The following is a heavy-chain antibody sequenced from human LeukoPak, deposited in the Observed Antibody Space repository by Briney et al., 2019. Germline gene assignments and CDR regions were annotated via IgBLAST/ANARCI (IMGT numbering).Heavy chain of an antibody. CDR3: ARAYYYDSSGGFEYFQH. CDR2: IYTSGST. J-gene: IGHJ1*01. D-gene: IGHD3-22*01. Sequence: PSETLSLTCTVSGGSISSYYWSWIRQPAGKGLEWIGRIYTSGSTNNNPSLKSRVTISVDTSKNQFSLKLSSVTAADTAAYYCARAYYYDSSGGFEYFQHWGQGTLVTVSS. CDR1: GGSISSYY. V-gene: IGHV4-4*07.